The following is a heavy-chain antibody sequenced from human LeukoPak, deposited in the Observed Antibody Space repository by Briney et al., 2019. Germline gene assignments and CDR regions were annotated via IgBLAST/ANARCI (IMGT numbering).Heavy chain of an antibody. J-gene: IGHJ3*02. V-gene: IGHV3-7*01. CDR1: KFTFSSYW. D-gene: IGHD4-23*01. CDR3: ARVITYGGNSDAFDI. CDR2: MNQLGNEK. Sequence: GGSLRLSCAASKFTFSSYWMSWVRQAPGKGLEWVAYMNQLGNEKNYVDSVKGRFTISRDNAKNSLYLQMNSLRAEDTAVYYCARVITYGGNSDAFDIWGQGTMVTVSS.